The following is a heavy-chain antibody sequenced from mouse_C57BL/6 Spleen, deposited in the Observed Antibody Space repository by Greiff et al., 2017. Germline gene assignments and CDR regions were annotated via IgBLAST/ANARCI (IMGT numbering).Heavy chain of an antibody. V-gene: IGHV1-59*01. CDR2: IDPSDSYT. D-gene: IGHD2-1*01. Sequence: QVQLQQPGAELVRPGTSVKLSCKASGYTFTSYWMPWVQQRPGQGLEWIGVIDPSDSYTNYNQKFKGKATLTVDTSSSTAYMQLSSLTSEDSAVYYCARGGYGNYPYYFDYGGQGTTLTVSS. CDR3: ARGGYGNYPYYFDY. CDR1: GYTFTSYW. J-gene: IGHJ2*01.